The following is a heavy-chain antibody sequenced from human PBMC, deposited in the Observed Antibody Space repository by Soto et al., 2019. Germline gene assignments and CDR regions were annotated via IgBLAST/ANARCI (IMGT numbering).Heavy chain of an antibody. CDR2: INSDGSDT. CDR1: GFSFSSHW. Sequence: DVQLVESGGGSAQPGGSLTLSCEASGFSFSSHWMHWVRQAPGRGLMWVSRINSDGSDTMYADSVKGRFTISRDNAKNTVSLQMNGLRAEDTGRYYCTSSGGHSAIKAFDFWGQGAMVTVSS. V-gene: IGHV3-74*03. J-gene: IGHJ3*01. CDR3: TSSGGHSAIKAFDF. D-gene: IGHD2-2*01.